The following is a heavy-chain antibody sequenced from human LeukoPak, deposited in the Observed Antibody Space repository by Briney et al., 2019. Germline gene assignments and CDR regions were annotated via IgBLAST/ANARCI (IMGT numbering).Heavy chain of an antibody. CDR3: ASLTGGYLG. J-gene: IGHJ4*02. V-gene: IGHV1-69*13. CDR1: GGTFSNYA. D-gene: IGHD7-27*01. Sequence: SVKVSGKASGGTFSNYAISWVRQAPGQGLEYMGGIIPMFGTAGYAQKFQGRVTITADESTSTAYMELSSLRSDDTAMYYCASLTGGYLGWGQGTLVTVSS. CDR2: IIPMFGTA.